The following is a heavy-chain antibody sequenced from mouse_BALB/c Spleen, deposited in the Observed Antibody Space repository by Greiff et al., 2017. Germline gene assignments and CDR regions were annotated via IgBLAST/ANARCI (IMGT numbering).Heavy chain of an antibody. D-gene: IGHD2-10*02. CDR1: GFTFSSYG. CDR3: ARRGYGNYVDY. V-gene: IGHV5-6*02. CDR2: ISSGGSYT. Sequence: EVMLVESGGDLVKPGGSLKLSCAASGFTFSSYGMSWVRQTPDKRLEWVATISSGGSYTYYPDSVKGRFTISRDNAKNTLYLQMSSLKSEDTAMYYCARRGYGNYVDYWGQGTTLTVSS. J-gene: IGHJ2*01.